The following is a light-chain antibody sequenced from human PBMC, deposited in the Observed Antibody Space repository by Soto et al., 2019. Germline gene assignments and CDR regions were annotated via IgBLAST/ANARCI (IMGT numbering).Light chain of an antibody. CDR1: HSGSSSY. J-gene: IGKJ5*01. CDR3: QQDSRSPVT. Sequence: VLTQSRATLYESPGEIATLSCGASHSGSSSYLAWYQQKPGQVPRLLMSAASSRATGIPDRFSGSGSGTDFTLTISSLEPEDFAVYYCQQDSRSPVTFGQGTRLEI. CDR2: AAS. V-gene: IGKV3-20*01.